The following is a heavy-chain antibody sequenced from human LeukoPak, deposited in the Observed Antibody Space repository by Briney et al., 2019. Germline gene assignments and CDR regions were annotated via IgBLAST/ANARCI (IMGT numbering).Heavy chain of an antibody. J-gene: IGHJ4*02. CDR3: ARGPQSLTFGGVIVRPFDY. D-gene: IGHD3-16*02. CDR2: IYHSGST. Sequence: SETLSLTCTVSGYSISSGYYWGWIRQPPGKGLEWIGSIYHSGSTYYNPSLKSRVTISVDTSKNQFSLKLSSVTAADTAVYYCARGPQSLTFGGVIVRPFDYWGQGTLVTVSS. CDR1: GYSISSGYY. V-gene: IGHV4-38-2*02.